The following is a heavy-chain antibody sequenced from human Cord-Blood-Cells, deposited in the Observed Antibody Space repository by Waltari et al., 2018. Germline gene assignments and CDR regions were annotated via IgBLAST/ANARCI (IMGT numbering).Heavy chain of an antibody. Sequence: QVQLVQSGAEVKKPGSSVKVSCKASGGTFSSYAISWVRQAPGQGLEWMGGIIPIFGTANYAQKFQGRVTITADESTSTAYMELSSLRSEDTAVYYCAREYYDILTGYYIRWFDPWGQGTLVTVSS. CDR3: AREYYDILTGYYIRWFDP. CDR2: IIPIFGTA. V-gene: IGHV1-69*01. CDR1: GGTFSSYA. D-gene: IGHD3-9*01. J-gene: IGHJ5*02.